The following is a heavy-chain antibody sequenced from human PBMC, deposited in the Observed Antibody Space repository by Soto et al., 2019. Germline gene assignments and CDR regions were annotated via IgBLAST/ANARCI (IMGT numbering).Heavy chain of an antibody. Sequence: EVQLVGSGGGLVKPGGSLRLSCAASGFTFSSYSMNWVRQAPGKGLEEVSSISSSSSYIYYAYSVKGRFTISRDNAKNSLSLQMNSLRAEDTAVYYCARVVLVGATKYYYYYGMDVWGQGTTVTVSS. D-gene: IGHD1-26*01. CDR2: ISSSSSYI. V-gene: IGHV3-21*01. CDR1: GFTFSSYS. CDR3: ARVVLVGATKYYYYYGMDV. J-gene: IGHJ6*02.